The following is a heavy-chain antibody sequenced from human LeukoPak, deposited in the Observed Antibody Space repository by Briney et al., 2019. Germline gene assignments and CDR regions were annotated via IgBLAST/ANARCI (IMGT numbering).Heavy chain of an antibody. V-gene: IGHV3-30*04. CDR2: ISYDGSNK. CDR3: AREYCSSTSCYYYFDY. CDR1: GFTFSSYA. D-gene: IGHD2-2*01. Sequence: PGRSLRLSCAASGFTFSSYAMHWVRQAPGKGLEWVAVISYDGSNKYYADSVKGRFTISRDNSKNTLYLQMNSLRAEDTAVYYCAREYCSSTSCYYYFDYWGQGTLVTVSS. J-gene: IGHJ4*02.